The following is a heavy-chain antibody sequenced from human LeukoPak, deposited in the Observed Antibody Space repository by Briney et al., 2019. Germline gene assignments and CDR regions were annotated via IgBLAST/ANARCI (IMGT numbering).Heavy chain of an antibody. CDR1: GFTFSSYG. Sequence: PGGSLRLSCAASGFTFSSYGMHWVRQAPGKGLEWVSAISGSGGSTYYADSVKGRFTISRDNSKNTLYLQMNSLRAEDTAVYYCAKRDQYSGYADWGQGTLVTVSS. V-gene: IGHV3-23*01. CDR3: AKRDQYSGYAD. D-gene: IGHD5-12*01. CDR2: ISGSGGST. J-gene: IGHJ4*02.